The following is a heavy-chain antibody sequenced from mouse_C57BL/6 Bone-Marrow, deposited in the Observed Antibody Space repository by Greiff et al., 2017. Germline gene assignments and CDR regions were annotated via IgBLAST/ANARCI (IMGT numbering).Heavy chain of an antibody. CDR1: GFSFNTYA. D-gene: IGHD1-1*02. Sequence: EVKLVESGGGLVQPKGSLKLSCAASGFSFNTYAMNWVRQAPGQGLEWVARISRKSNNYATYYAASVKARFTISRDESESMLYLQMNNLKTEDTALYYCGSWWAYWGQGTLVTVSA. CDR2: ISRKSNNYAT. V-gene: IGHV10-1*01. CDR3: GSWWAY. J-gene: IGHJ3*01.